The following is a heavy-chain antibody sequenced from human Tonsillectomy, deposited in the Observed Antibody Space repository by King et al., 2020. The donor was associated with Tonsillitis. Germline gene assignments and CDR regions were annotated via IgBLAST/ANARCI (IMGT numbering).Heavy chain of an antibody. CDR3: ARGNAYSNGPYRNMDV. V-gene: IGHV1-69*12. CDR2: IIPMFGTT. Sequence: VQLVQSGAEVKKPGSSVKVSCKASGGTFSTYSISWVRQAPGQGLEWMGGIIPMFGTTHYAQRFQGRITITADESTSTAYMDLSSLRSEDTAVYYCARGNAYSNGPYRNMDVWGKGTTVTVSS. CDR1: GGTFSTYS. D-gene: IGHD2-21*01. J-gene: IGHJ6*03.